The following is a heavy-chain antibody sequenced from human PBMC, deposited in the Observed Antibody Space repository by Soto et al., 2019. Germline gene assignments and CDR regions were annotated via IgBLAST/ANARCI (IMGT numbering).Heavy chain of an antibody. CDR1: GGTSSTYD. CDR2: INPFYGTT. D-gene: IGHD3-10*01. V-gene: IGHV1-69*01. Sequence: QVQLVQSGAEVKKPGSSVKVACKSFGGTSSTYDFSWVRQAPGQGLEWMGGINPFYGTTNYAQNFQDGVTITADGSTNTVFMELSSLRSEDTAVYFCARQMRSPNHYYHYAMDVWGQGTTVTVSS. CDR3: ARQMRSPNHYYHYAMDV. J-gene: IGHJ6*02.